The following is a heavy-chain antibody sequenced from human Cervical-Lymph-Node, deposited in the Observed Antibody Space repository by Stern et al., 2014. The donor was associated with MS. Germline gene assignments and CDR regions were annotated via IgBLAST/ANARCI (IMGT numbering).Heavy chain of an antibody. D-gene: IGHD3-10*01. Sequence: VQLEESGAEVQKPGSSGKVSCRASGGTFSSSDISWVRQAPGQGLEWMGGILPIIGTANYAQKYQGRVTITADESTSTAYMELSSLRSEDTAIYYCALGGFGHYFEYWGQGTLVTVSS. CDR1: GGTFSSSD. J-gene: IGHJ4*02. CDR3: ALGGFGHYFEY. V-gene: IGHV1-69*01. CDR2: ILPIIGTA.